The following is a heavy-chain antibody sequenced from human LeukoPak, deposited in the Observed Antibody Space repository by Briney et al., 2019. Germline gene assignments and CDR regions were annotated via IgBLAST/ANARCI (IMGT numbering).Heavy chain of an antibody. J-gene: IGHJ4*02. CDR2: IYYSGST. V-gene: IGHV4-39*01. CDR1: GGSMSSSSYY. CDR3: ASVFGELLSTNFDY. Sequence: SETLSLTCTVSGGSMSSSSYYWGWIRQPPGKGLEWIGSIYYSGSTYYNPSLKSRVTISVDTSKNQFSLKLSSVTAADTAVYYCASVFGELLSTNFDYWGQGTLVTVSS. D-gene: IGHD3-10*02.